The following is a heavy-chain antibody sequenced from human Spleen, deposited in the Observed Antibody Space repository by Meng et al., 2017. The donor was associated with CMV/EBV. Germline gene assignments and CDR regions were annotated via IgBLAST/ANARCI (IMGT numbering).Heavy chain of an antibody. CDR1: GFTVSSNY. V-gene: IGHV3-66*02. CDR2: IYSGGST. CDR3: AKDKGTSGYWAFDI. Sequence: LSLTCAASGFTVSSNYMSWVRQAPGKGLEWVSVIYSGGSTYYADSVKGRFTISRDNSKNTLYLQMNSLRAEDTAVYYCAKDKGTSGYWAFDIWGQGTMVTVSS. J-gene: IGHJ3*02. D-gene: IGHD3-22*01.